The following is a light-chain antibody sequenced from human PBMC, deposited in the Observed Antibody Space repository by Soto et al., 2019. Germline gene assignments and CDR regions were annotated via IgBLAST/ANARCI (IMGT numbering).Light chain of an antibody. CDR1: SSDVGGYNY. CDR2: DVS. Sequence: QSALTQPSSVSGSPGQSIAISCPGTSSDVGGYNYVSWYQQHPGKAPKLILCDVSNRPSGVSDRFSGSKSGNTASLTISGLQTEDEADYYCSSYTTSSTYVFGTGTKVTVL. CDR3: SSYTTSSTYV. V-gene: IGLV2-14*01. J-gene: IGLJ1*01.